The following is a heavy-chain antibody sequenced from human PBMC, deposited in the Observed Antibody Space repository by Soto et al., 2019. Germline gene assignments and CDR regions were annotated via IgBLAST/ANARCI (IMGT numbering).Heavy chain of an antibody. D-gene: IGHD3-22*01. Sequence: QVQLVQSGAEVKKPGSSVKVSCKASGGTFSSYAISWVRQAPGQGLEWMGGIIPIFGTANYAQKFQGRVTXXAXKSTSTAYMELSSLRSEDTAVYYCARDGYYYDSSGYYYYFDYWGQGTLVTVSS. V-gene: IGHV1-69*14. CDR2: IIPIFGTA. J-gene: IGHJ4*02. CDR3: ARDGYYYDSSGYYYYFDY. CDR1: GGTFSSYA.